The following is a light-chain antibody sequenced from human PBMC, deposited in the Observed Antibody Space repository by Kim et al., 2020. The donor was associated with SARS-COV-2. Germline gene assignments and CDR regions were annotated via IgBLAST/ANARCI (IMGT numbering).Light chain of an antibody. Sequence: SYELTQPPSVSVSPGQTASITCSGDKLGDKYACGNQQKPGQSPVLVIYQDSKRPSGIPERFSGSNSGNTATLTISGTQAMDEADYYCQAWDSSTVVFGGG. V-gene: IGLV3-1*01. CDR1: KLGDKY. CDR2: QDS. J-gene: IGLJ2*01. CDR3: QAWDSSTVV.